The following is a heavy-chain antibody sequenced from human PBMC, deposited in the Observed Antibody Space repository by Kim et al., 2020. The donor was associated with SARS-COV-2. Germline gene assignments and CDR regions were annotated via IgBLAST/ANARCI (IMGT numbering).Heavy chain of an antibody. CDR3: AKSTFDIVVVLAAPDLDY. J-gene: IGHJ4*02. CDR1: GFTFSSYA. CDR2: ISGSGDNT. D-gene: IGHD2-2*01. V-gene: IGHV3-23*01. Sequence: GGSLRLSCAASGFTFSSYAMSWVRQAPGKGLEWVSVISGSGDNTCYADSVKGRFTISRDNSKNTLYLQMNSLRAEDTAVYYCAKSTFDIVVVLAAPDLDYWGQGTLVTVSS.